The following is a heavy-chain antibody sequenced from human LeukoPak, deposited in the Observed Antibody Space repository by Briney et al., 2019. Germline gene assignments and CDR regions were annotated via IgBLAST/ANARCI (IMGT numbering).Heavy chain of an antibody. J-gene: IGHJ5*02. V-gene: IGHV3-23*01. D-gene: IGHD6-13*01. CDR2: ISGSGGST. CDR3: AKGSFAAAIHGWFDP. Sequence: GGSLRLSCAASGFTFSSYAMSWVRQAPGKGPEWVSAISGSGGSTYYADSVKGRFTISRDNSKNTLYLQMNSLRAEDTAVYYCAKGSFAAAIHGWFDPWGQGTLVTVSS. CDR1: GFTFSSYA.